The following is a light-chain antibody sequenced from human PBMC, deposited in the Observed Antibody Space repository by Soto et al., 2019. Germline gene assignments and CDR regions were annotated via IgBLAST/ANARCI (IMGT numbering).Light chain of an antibody. CDR1: ESVLDY. CDR2: GQA. CDR3: QQYDQWPIT. J-gene: IGKJ5*01. V-gene: IGKV3-15*01. Sequence: EIVLTQSPATLSAYPGERANLSCRASESVLDYLAWFQQRPGQSPRIVIYGQATRATGIPARLSGSGSGTELSFTVTRLQSEDFAVYYCQQYDQWPITCGQGTRLEIK.